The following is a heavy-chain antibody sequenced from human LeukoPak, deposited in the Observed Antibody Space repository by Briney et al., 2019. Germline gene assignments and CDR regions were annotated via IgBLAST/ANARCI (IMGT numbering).Heavy chain of an antibody. CDR3: ATVNYYGSGSYSHKYYFDY. V-gene: IGHV1-24*01. D-gene: IGHD3-10*01. CDR1: GYTFTSYG. CDR2: FDPEDGET. J-gene: IGHJ4*02. Sequence: GASVKVSCKASGYTFTSYGISWVRQAPGQGLEWMGGFDPEDGETIYAQKFQGRVTMTEDTSTDTAYMELSSLRSEDTAVYYCATVNYYGSGSYSHKYYFDYWGQGTLVTVSS.